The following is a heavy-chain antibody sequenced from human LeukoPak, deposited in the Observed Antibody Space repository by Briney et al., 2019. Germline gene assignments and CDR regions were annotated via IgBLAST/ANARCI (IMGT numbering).Heavy chain of an antibody. J-gene: IGHJ4*02. CDR2: IIPILGIA. D-gene: IGHD2/OR15-2a*01. Sequence: GASVKVSCKASGGTFSSYAISWVRQAPGQGLEWMGRIIPILGIANYAQKFQGRVTITADKSTSTAYMELSSLRSEDTAVYYCARDPFPIGPDPSSMETTSLDYWGQGTLVTVSS. CDR1: GGTFSSYA. CDR3: ARDPFPIGPDPSSMETTSLDY. V-gene: IGHV1-69*04.